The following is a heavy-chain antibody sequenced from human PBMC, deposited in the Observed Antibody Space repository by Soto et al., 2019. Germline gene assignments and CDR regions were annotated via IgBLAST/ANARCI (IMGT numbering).Heavy chain of an antibody. CDR2: IKQDGSEK. J-gene: IGHJ6*02. Sequence: EVQLVESGGGLVQPGGSLRLSCAASGCTFSSYWMSWVRQAPWKGLEWVANIKQDGSEKYYVDSVKGRFTISRDNAKNSLYLQMNSLRAEDTAVYYCAVAGRWHYYYYGMDVWGQGTTVTVSS. CDR1: GCTFSSYW. D-gene: IGHD2-15*01. V-gene: IGHV3-7*05. CDR3: AVAGRWHYYYYGMDV.